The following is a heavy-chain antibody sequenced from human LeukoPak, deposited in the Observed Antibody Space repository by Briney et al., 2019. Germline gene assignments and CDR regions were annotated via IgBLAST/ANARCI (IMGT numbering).Heavy chain of an antibody. D-gene: IGHD3-10*01. CDR1: GGSISSYY. Sequence: PSETLSLTCTVSGGSISSYYWSWIRQPPGKGLEWIGYIYYSGSTNYNPSLKSRVTISVDTSKNQFSLKLNSVTAADTAVYYCARGPLGYGSGSLALGYWGQGTLVTVSS. CDR3: ARGPLGYGSGSLALGY. J-gene: IGHJ4*02. CDR2: IYYSGST. V-gene: IGHV4-59*01.